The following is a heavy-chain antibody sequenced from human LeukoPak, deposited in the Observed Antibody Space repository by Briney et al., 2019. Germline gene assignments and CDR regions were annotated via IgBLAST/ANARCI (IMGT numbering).Heavy chain of an antibody. CDR1: GGSINSYY. Sequence: PSETLSLTCTVSGGSINSYYWSWIRQPPGKGLEWIGFIYYSGSTNYNPSLKSRVTISVDTSKNQFSLKLRSVTAADTAVYYCARDKEVAGYCSGGTCPGAFDIWGQGTMVTVSS. CDR2: IYYSGST. J-gene: IGHJ3*02. CDR3: ARDKEVAGYCSGGTCPGAFDI. D-gene: IGHD2-15*01. V-gene: IGHV4-59*01.